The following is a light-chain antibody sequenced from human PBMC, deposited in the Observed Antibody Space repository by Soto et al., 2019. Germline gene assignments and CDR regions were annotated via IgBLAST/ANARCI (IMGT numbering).Light chain of an antibody. CDR3: QQYNNWPRT. J-gene: IGKJ5*01. CDR1: QSVSSN. CDR2: GAS. Sequence: DIVITPAPDSLPLSLGERATSNCKSSQSVSSNYLAWYQQKPGQAPRLLIYGASTRATGIPGRFSGSGSGTEFTLTISSLQSEDFAVYYCQQYNNWPRTFGQGTRLEIK. V-gene: IGKV3D-15*01.